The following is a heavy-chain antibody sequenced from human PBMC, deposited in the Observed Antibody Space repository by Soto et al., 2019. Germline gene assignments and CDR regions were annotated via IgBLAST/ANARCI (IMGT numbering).Heavy chain of an antibody. J-gene: IGHJ6*02. CDR3: EKDRKAYYYYYDMDV. CDR1: GFTFSNYG. Sequence: PGGSLRLSCAASGFTFSNYGMHWVRQAPGKGLEWVAVISYDGNNKYYADSVKGRFTISRDTSKNTLYLQMKSLRADDTAVYYCEKDRKAYYYYYDMDVWGQGTTVTVSS. V-gene: IGHV3-30*18. CDR2: ISYDGNNK.